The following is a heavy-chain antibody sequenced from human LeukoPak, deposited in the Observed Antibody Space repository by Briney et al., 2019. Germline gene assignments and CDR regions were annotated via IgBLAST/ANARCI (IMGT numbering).Heavy chain of an antibody. Sequence: GGSLRHSRAPSGFTLCSHLMSGVRPAPGGRLEWGAHLYQDVTETHSVDSLWSRFTSSPDKAPNSLYLQIGGLRAEDTAVYYCALAFGLSFFDIPSPRYFARWGRGNLVTVSS. CDR1: GFTLCSHL. D-gene: IGHD2-21*01. V-gene: IGHV3-7*01. CDR3: ALAFGLSFFDIPSPRYFAR. J-gene: IGHJ2*01. CDR2: LYQDVTET.